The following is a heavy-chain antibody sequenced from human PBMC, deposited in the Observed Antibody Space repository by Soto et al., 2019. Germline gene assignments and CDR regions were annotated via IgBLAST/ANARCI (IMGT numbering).Heavy chain of an antibody. J-gene: IGHJ4*02. CDR2: ISGYNGKT. CDR3: ARDGHWNDLEY. Sequence: QVQLVQSEAELKKPGASVKVSCKASGYTFSNHGICWVRQAPGQGLEWLGWISGYNGKTNYAQKFQGRITVTTDTSTSTAYMEVRSLTSDDTAVYYCARDGHWNDLEYWGQGTLVTFSS. CDR1: GYTFSNHG. V-gene: IGHV1-18*01. D-gene: IGHD1-1*01.